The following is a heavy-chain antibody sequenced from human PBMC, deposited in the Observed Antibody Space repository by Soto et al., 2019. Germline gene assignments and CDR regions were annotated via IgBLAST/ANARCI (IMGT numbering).Heavy chain of an antibody. CDR1: GYTFTGYY. J-gene: IGHJ3*02. D-gene: IGHD3-10*01. Sequence: ASVNVSCKASGYTFTGYYMHCVRQAPGQGLEWMGWINPNSGGTNYAQKFQGRVTMTRDTSISTAYMELSRLRSDDTAVYYCASREGLLDAFDIWGQGTMVTVSS. CDR3: ASREGLLDAFDI. CDR2: INPNSGGT. V-gene: IGHV1-2*02.